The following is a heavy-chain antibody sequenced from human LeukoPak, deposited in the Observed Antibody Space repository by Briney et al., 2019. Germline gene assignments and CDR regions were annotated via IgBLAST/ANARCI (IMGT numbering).Heavy chain of an antibody. D-gene: IGHD6-19*01. CDR1: GGSISSYY. J-gene: IGHJ4*02. Sequence: SETLSLTCTVSGGSISSYYWSWIRPPAGKGLEWIGRIYTSGSTNYNPSLKSRVTMSVDTSKNQFSLKLSSVTAADTAVYYCAGAGYSSGFGDYWGQGTLVTVSS. CDR2: IYTSGST. CDR3: AGAGYSSGFGDY. V-gene: IGHV4-4*07.